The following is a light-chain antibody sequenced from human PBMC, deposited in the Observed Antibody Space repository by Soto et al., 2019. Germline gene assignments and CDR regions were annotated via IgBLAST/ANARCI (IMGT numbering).Light chain of an antibody. CDR3: SSYTPSSQLV. CDR2: DVT. V-gene: IGLV2-14*03. Sequence: QSVLTQPASVSGSPGQSITISCTGTSSDVGGYNFVSWYQHHPGKAPKLMIYDVTNRPSGVSDRFSGSKSGNTASLTISGLQAEDEADYYCSSYTPSSQLVFGGGTKSPS. J-gene: IGLJ2*01. CDR1: SSDVGGYNF.